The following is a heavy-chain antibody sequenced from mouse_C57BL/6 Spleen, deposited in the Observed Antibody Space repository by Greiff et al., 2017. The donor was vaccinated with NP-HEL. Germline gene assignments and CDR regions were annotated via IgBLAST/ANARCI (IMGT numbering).Heavy chain of an antibody. J-gene: IGHJ2*01. CDR1: GYTFTSYW. V-gene: IGHV1-53*01. CDR3: ARNLYGSSYVFDY. CDR2: INPSNGGT. D-gene: IGHD1-1*01. Sequence: QVQLQQPGTELVKPGASVKLSCKASGYTFTSYWMHWVRQRPGQGLEWIGNINPSNGGTNYNEKFKSKATLTVDKSSSTAYMQLSSLTSKDSAVYYCARNLYGSSYVFDYWGQGTTLTVSS.